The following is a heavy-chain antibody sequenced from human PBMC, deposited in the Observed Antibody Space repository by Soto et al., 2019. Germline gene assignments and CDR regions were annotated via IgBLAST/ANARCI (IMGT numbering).Heavy chain of an antibody. CDR1: GFTFSNSA. D-gene: IGHD6-13*01. CDR3: TRDWQPDS. V-gene: IGHV3-23*01. CDR2: INTSGCNT. J-gene: IGHJ5*01. Sequence: EVQLLESGGGLVQPGGSLRLSCAASGFTFSNSAMTWVRQAPGKGLECVSTINTSGCNTHYADSVKGLFSVCRDNSKNSLAVQMNCVRIEDTAVYYWTRDWQPDSWGQGTLVTVSS.